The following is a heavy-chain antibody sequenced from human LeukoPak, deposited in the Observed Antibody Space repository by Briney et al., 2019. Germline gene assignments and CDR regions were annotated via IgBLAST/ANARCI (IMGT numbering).Heavy chain of an antibody. CDR1: QFTFNTYA. V-gene: IGHV3-23*01. J-gene: IGHJ4*01. Sequence: GGSLRLSCVASQFTFNTYAMSWVRQRPGKGPEWVSMISSSGETTDYAESVKGRFIISRDNTKKTLYLQLESPRVDDTAIYYCAMDPRAMRRYLFDDWGQGSLVIVSS. CDR3: AMDPRAMRRYLFDD. CDR2: ISSSGETT. D-gene: IGHD1-14*01.